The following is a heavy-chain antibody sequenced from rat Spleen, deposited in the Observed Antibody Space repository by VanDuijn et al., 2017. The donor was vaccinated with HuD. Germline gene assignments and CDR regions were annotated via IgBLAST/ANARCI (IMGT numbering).Heavy chain of an antibody. J-gene: IGHJ3*01. CDR3: ATGPRILRLDWFAY. CDR1: GFSLTSYH. CDR2: ITTGGGNT. V-gene: IGHV5-27*01. D-gene: IGHD1-6*01. Sequence: EVQLKESGPGLVQPSQTLSLTCTVSGFSLTSYHVSWVRQAPTKGLEWVASITTGGGNTYYRDSLKSRFTISRDNAKSTLYLHMDSLTSEDTATYYCATGPRILRLDWFAYWGQGTLVTVSS.